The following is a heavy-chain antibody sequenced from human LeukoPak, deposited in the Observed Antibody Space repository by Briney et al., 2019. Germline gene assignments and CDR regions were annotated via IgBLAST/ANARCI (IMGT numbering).Heavy chain of an antibody. CDR3: ARGGSKQWLVNDS. V-gene: IGHV4-59*02. CDR1: GGSVSGYY. Sequence: SETLSLTCTVSGGSVSGYYWSWIRQPPGKGLEWIGYIHYSGSTNYNPSLKSRVTISVDTSKNQFSLKLSSVTAADTAIYYCARGGSKQWLVNDSWGQGTLVTVSS. CDR2: IHYSGST. J-gene: IGHJ4*02. D-gene: IGHD6-19*01.